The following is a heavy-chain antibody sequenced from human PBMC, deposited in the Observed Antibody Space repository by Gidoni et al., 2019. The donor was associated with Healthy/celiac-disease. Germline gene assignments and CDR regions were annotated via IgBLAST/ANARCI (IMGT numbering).Heavy chain of an antibody. J-gene: IGHJ4*02. CDR2: MKPNSGGT. CDR1: GYTFTGYY. V-gene: IGHV1-2*02. CDR3: ARDRRLPEGIQLWRNCFDY. D-gene: IGHD5-18*01. Sequence: QVQLVQSGAEVKKPGASVTVSCKASGYTFTGYYMHWVRQAPGQGLSWFGWMKPNSGGTNDAQKCQGRVTMTRDTSISTAYMELSRLRSDDTAVYYCARDRRLPEGIQLWRNCFDYWGQGTLVTVSS.